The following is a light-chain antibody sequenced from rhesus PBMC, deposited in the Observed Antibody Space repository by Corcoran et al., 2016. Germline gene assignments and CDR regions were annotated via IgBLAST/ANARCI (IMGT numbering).Light chain of an antibody. CDR1: SSDIGYYNA. CDR3: SSYAGSGTFV. Sequence: QAAPTQSPSVSGSAGQSVTISCTGTSSDIGYYNAVSWYQQHPGQAPKLLIYEVSKRPSGVSDRFSGSKSGNTASLTISGLQAEDEADYSCSSYAGSGTFVFGSGTKLTVL. CDR2: EVS. J-gene: IGLJ6*01. V-gene: IGLV2-19*02.